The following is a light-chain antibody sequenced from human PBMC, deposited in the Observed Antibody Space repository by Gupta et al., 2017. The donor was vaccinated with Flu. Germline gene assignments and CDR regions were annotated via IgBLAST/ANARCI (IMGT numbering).Light chain of an antibody. Sequence: PSSLSASVGDRVTLTCRTNQSISSYLNWFQQKPGKAPKLLIYAVSNLQAGVPSRFSGGRSGTDFTLTISSLQPEDFATYYCQQSDETPRTFGQGTKLEVK. CDR3: QQSDETPRT. CDR1: QSISSY. J-gene: IGKJ2*01. V-gene: IGKV1-39*01. CDR2: AVS.